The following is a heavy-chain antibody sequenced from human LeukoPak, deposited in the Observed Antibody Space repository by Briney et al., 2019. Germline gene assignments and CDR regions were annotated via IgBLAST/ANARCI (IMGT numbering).Heavy chain of an antibody. D-gene: IGHD3-10*01. V-gene: IGHV4-59*12. CDR1: GGSMRNYY. Sequence: PSETLSLTCAVSGGSMRNYYWSWIRQPPGKGLEWIGYTYDSGSSSYNPSLRSRVSISIDTSKNQFSLKLSSVTAADTAVYYCARELRITMVRGVIMEYYFDYWGQGTLVTVSS. CDR2: TYDSGSS. CDR3: ARELRITMVRGVIMEYYFDY. J-gene: IGHJ4*02.